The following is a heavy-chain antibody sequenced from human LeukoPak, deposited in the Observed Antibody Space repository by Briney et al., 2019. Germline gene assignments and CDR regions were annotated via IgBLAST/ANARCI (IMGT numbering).Heavy chain of an antibody. CDR1: GFTFSSYS. D-gene: IGHD2-15*01. Sequence: GSLRLSCAASGFTFSSYSMNWVRQPPGKGLEWIGEINHSGSTNYNPSLKSRVTISVDTSKNQFSLKLSSVTAADTAVYYCARGANFYYYGMDVGAQGTTVTVSS. CDR3: ARGANFYYYGMDV. J-gene: IGHJ6*02. V-gene: IGHV4-34*01. CDR2: INHSGST.